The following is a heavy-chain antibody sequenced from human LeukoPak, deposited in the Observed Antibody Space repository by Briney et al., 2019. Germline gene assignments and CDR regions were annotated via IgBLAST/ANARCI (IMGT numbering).Heavy chain of an antibody. CDR3: ARKSDSSGYYYVEDAFDI. CDR2: ISAYNGNT. D-gene: IGHD3-22*01. CDR1: GYTFTSYD. Sequence: ASVKVPCKASGYTFTSYDINWVRQATGQGLEWMGWISAYNGNTNYAQKLQGRVTMTTDTSTSTAYMELRSLRSDDTAVYYCARKSDSSGYYYVEDAFDIWGQGTMVTVSS. V-gene: IGHV1-18*01. J-gene: IGHJ3*02.